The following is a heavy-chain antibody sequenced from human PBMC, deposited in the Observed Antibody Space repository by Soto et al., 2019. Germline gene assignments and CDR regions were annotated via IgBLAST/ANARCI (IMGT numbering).Heavy chain of an antibody. D-gene: IGHD5-18*01. Sequence: EVQLEESGGALVQPGRSLRLSCAASGFTFDDYAMYWVRQVLGKGLEWVSSISWNSGNIGYADYVKGRFTTSRDNAKNSLYLQMNSLRPEDTALYYCVRSKGGYSYGTPFDYWGQGTLVTVSS. CDR3: VRSKGGYSYGTPFDY. CDR1: GFTFDDYA. J-gene: IGHJ4*02. V-gene: IGHV3-9*01. CDR2: ISWNSGNI.